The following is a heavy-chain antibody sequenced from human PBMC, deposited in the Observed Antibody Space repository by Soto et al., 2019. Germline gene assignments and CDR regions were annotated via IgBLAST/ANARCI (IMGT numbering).Heavy chain of an antibody. Sequence: GGSLRLSCAASGFTFSSYAMSWVRQAPGKGLEWVSAISGSGGSTYYADSVKGRFAISRDNSKNTLYLQMNSLRAEDTAVYYCAKTQWGTDYYYYGMDVWGQGTTVTVS. CDR1: GFTFSSYA. CDR3: AKTQWGTDYYYYGMDV. V-gene: IGHV3-23*01. CDR2: ISGSGGST. D-gene: IGHD2-8*01. J-gene: IGHJ6*02.